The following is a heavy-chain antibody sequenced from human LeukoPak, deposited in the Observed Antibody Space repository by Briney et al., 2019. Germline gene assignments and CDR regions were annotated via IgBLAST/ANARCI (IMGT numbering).Heavy chain of an antibody. V-gene: IGHV3-21*01. CDR3: ARDHCSSTSCFPSGTNYFDS. Sequence: PGGSLRLSCAASGFTFSSYTMNWVRQAPGKGLEWFSSISSSRSYIYNADSVKGRFTISRDNAKNSLYLQMNSLRAEDTAVYYCARDHCSSTSCFPSGTNYFDSWGQGTPVTVSS. D-gene: IGHD2-2*01. CDR2: ISSSRSYI. J-gene: IGHJ4*02. CDR1: GFTFSSYT.